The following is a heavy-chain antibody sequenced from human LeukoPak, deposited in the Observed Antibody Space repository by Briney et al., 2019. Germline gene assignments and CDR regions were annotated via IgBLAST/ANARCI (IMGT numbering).Heavy chain of an antibody. V-gene: IGHV4-39*01. CDR2: IYYSGST. J-gene: IGHJ5*02. CDR1: GGSISSSSYY. Sequence: PSETLSLTCTVSGGSISSSSYYWGWIRQPPGKGLEWIGSIYYSGSTYYNPSLKSRVTISVDTSKNQFSLKLSSVTAADTAVYYCARQGRRYNCFDPWGQGTGVIVSS. D-gene: IGHD6-6*01. CDR3: ARQGRRYNCFDP.